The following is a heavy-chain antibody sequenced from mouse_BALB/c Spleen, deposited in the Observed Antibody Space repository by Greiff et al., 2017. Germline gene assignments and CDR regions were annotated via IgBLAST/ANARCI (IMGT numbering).Heavy chain of an antibody. J-gene: IGHJ4*01. CDR1: GDSITSGY. V-gene: IGHV3-8*02. D-gene: IGHD2-3*01. CDR2: ISYSGST. Sequence: EVQVVESGPSLVKPSQTLSLTCSVTGDSITSGYWNWIRKFPGNKLEYMGYISYSGSTYYNPSLKSRISITRDTSKNQYYLQLNSVTTEDTATYYCARSHYDGYPFYAMDYWGQGTSVTVSS. CDR3: ARSHYDGYPFYAMDY.